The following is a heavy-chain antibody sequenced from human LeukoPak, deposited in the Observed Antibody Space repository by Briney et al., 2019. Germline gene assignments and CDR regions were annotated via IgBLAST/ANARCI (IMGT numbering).Heavy chain of an antibody. J-gene: IGHJ4*02. Sequence: GGSLRLSCAASGFTLKTYSMNWVRQAPGKGLEWVSSISSSSSYIYYADSVKGRFTISRDNAKNSLYLQMNSLRAEDTAVYYCARDAEDPRLWWGQGTLVTVSS. CDR3: ARDAEDPRLW. CDR1: GFTLKTYS. CDR2: ISSSSSYI. V-gene: IGHV3-21*01. D-gene: IGHD4/OR15-4a*01.